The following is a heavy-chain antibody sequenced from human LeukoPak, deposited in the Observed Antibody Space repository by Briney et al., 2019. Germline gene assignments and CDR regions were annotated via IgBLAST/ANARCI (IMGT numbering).Heavy chain of an antibody. CDR2: ISWNSGSI. J-gene: IGHJ3*02. V-gene: IGHV3-9*01. D-gene: IGHD1-26*01. Sequence: PGGSLRLSCAASGFTFDDYAMHWVRQAPGKGLEWVSGISWNSGSIGYADSVKGRFTISRDNAKNSLYLQMNSLRAEDTALYYCAKDNSGGGAFDIWGQGTMVTVSS. CDR1: GFTFDDYA. CDR3: AKDNSGGGAFDI.